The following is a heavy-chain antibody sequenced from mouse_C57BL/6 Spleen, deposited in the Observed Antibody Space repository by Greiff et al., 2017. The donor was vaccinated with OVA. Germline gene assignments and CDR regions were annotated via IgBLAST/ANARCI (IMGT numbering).Heavy chain of an antibody. D-gene: IGHD2-4*01. J-gene: IGHJ2*01. CDR1: VYTPTDYN. V-gene: IGHV1-18*01. CDR3: ARGGGLRRFDY. CDR2: INPNNGGT. Sequence: LKQSVPELLKPGASVKIPCKAPVYTPTDYNMDWVKQSHGKSLVWSGDINPNNGGTIYNQKFKGKATLTVDKYSRTAYKGLRSLTSEDTAVYYGARGGGLRRFDYWGQGTTLTVSS.